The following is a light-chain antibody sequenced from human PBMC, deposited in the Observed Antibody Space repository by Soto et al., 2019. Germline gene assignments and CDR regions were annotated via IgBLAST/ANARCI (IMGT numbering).Light chain of an antibody. V-gene: IGKV3-15*01. CDR3: QQFHNWPSSLN. Sequence: VMTQSPATLSVSPGERATLSCRASQSVGSNLAWYQQKPGQAPRLLIYGASIRATGIPARFSGIGSGTEFTLTISSLQSEDFAVYYCQQFHNWPSSLNFGGGTKVEI. CDR1: QSVGSN. J-gene: IGKJ4*01. CDR2: GAS.